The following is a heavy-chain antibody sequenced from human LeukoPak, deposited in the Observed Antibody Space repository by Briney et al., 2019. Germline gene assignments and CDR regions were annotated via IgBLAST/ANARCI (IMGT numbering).Heavy chain of an antibody. CDR1: GFTFNSYA. CDR3: AKDSSVPYGITD. V-gene: IGHV3-23*01. D-gene: IGHD4-17*01. J-gene: IGHJ4*02. CDR2: ISPSDGNT. Sequence: PGGSLRLSCAASGFTFNSYAMSWVRQAPGKGLEWVSAISPSDGNTFYADSVKGRFTVSRDNSKNTLSLQMNSLRAEDTALYYCAKDSSVPYGITDWGQGTLVTVSS.